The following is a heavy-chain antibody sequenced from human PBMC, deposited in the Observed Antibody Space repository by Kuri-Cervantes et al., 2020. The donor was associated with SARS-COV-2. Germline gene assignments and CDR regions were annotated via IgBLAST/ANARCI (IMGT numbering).Heavy chain of an antibody. J-gene: IGHJ5*02. D-gene: IGHD3-10*01. CDR1: GFTFSNAW. Sequence: GGSLRLSCAASGFTFSNAWMSWVRQAPGKGLEWVGRIKSKTDGGTTDYAAPVKGRFTISRDDSENTLYLQMNSLKAEDTAVYYCARNNYGGSGSGNWFDPWGQGTLVTVSS. CDR2: IKSKTDGGTT. CDR3: ARNNYGGSGSGNWFDP. V-gene: IGHV3-15*01.